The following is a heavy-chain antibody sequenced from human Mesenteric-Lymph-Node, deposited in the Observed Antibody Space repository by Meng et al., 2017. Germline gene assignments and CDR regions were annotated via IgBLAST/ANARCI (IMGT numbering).Heavy chain of an antibody. CDR1: GDYISSGDYF. CDR3: ARGELLWDY. CDR2: MDYRGST. V-gene: IGHV4-30-4*01. Sequence: QVTRQKSGPGLVKLSQTLYLTCTVSGDYISSGDYFWSWLRQPPWKGLEWIGYMDYRGSTFYNPSLKSRVTISVDTSKNQFSLKLSSVTAADTAVYFCARGELLWDYWGQGTLVTVSS. D-gene: IGHD2-2*01. J-gene: IGHJ4*02.